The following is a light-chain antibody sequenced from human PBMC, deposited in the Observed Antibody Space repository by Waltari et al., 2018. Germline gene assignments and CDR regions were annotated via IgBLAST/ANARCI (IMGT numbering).Light chain of an antibody. Sequence: QSALTQPRSVSGSPGQSVTISCTGTSSDVGGYNSVSWYQQHPGKAPKLMIYDVSKRPAGVPDRFSGSKAGNTAPLTISGLQAEDEADYYCCAYAGSYTWVFGGGTKLTVL. CDR2: DVS. CDR3: CAYAGSYTWV. J-gene: IGLJ3*02. V-gene: IGLV2-11*01. CDR1: SSDVGGYNS.